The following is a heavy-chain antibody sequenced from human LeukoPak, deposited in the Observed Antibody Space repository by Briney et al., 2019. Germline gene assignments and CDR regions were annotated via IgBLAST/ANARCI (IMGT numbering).Heavy chain of an antibody. D-gene: IGHD2-2*02. CDR1: GFTFSSYA. CDR3: AKEHFPRAAIPRYYFDY. V-gene: IGHV3-23*01. Sequence: GGSLRLSCAASGFTFSSYAMSWVRQAPGKGLEWVSAISGSGGSTYYADSVKGRFTISRDNSKNTLYLQMNSLRAEDTAVYYCAKEHFPRAAIPRYYFDYWGQGTLVTVSS. CDR2: ISGSGGST. J-gene: IGHJ4*02.